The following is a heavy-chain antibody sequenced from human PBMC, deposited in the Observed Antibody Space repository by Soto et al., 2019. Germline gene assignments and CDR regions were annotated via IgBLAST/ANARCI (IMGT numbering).Heavy chain of an antibody. CDR3: ARTFVDGMAGFGP. Sequence: EVQLVESGGGLVQPGGSLRLSCAASGFTLSTYWMHWVRQVPGKGLVWVSRISSGGTYTNYADSVKGRFTISRVSARNTLFLQMNYLTGEDTAVYYCARTFVDGMAGFGPWGQGTLVTVSS. CDR2: ISSGGTYT. CDR1: GFTLSTYW. J-gene: IGHJ5*02. D-gene: IGHD2-15*01. V-gene: IGHV3-74*01.